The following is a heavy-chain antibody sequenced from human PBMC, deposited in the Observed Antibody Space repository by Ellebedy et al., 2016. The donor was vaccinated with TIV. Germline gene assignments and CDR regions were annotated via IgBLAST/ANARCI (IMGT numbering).Heavy chain of an antibody. Sequence: GGSLRLSCEASGFTFSNSNLNWVREAPGKGLEWVSYISTGSRNIYYADSVKGRFTISRDNAKNSLYLHMNSLRDEDTAVYYCARDGAYNYDTYWYFDLWGRGTLVTVSS. CDR2: ISTGSRNI. J-gene: IGHJ2*01. V-gene: IGHV3-48*02. CDR1: GFTFSNSN. CDR3: ARDGAYNYDTYWYFDL. D-gene: IGHD5-18*01.